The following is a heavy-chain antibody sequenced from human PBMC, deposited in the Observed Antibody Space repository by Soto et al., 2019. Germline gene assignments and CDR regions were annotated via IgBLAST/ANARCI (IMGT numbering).Heavy chain of an antibody. J-gene: IGHJ5*02. CDR3: ARAQDYSSYGPYNWFDP. CDR1: GYPFTSYD. CDR2: MNPNSGDT. D-gene: IGHD4-4*01. Sequence: ASVKVSCKASGYPFTSYDINWVRQATGQGLEWMGWMNPNSGDTGYAQKFQGRVTMTRNTSISTAYMELSSLRSEDTAVYYCARAQDYSSYGPYNWFDPWGQGTLVTVSS. V-gene: IGHV1-8*01.